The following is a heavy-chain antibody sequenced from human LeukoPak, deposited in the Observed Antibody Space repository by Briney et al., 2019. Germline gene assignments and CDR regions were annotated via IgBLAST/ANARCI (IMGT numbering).Heavy chain of an antibody. Sequence: TGGSLRLSCAASGFTFSSYSMNWVRQAPGKGLERVSSISSSSSYIYYADSVKGRFTISRDNAKNSLYLQMSSLRVEDTAVYYCASWAGNTQSDSWSGPFDYWGQGTLVTVSS. D-gene: IGHD3-3*01. J-gene: IGHJ4*02. CDR3: ASWAGNTQSDSWSGPFDY. CDR1: GFTFSSYS. CDR2: ISSSSSYI. V-gene: IGHV3-21*01.